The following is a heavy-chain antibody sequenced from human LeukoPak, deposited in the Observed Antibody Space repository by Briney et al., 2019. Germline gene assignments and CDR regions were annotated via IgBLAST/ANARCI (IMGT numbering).Heavy chain of an antibody. Sequence: SETLSLTCTVSGGSISSNYWSWIRQPAGKGLEWIGRTYNSGSTNYNTNYNPSLSSRVTMSVDTSKNQFSLKLNSVTAADTAVYYCARAIWYGSGTTAFDYWGQGTLVTVSS. J-gene: IGHJ4*02. CDR2: TYNSGST. CDR1: GGSISSNY. V-gene: IGHV4-4*07. D-gene: IGHD3-10*01. CDR3: ARAIWYGSGTTAFDY.